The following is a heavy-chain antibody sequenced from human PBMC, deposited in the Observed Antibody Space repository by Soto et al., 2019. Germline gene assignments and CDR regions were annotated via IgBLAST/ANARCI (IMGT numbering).Heavy chain of an antibody. CDR2: INHSGST. Sequence: QVQLQQWGAGLLKPSETLSLTCAVYGGSFSGYYWSWIRQPPGNGLEWIGEINHSGSTNYNPSLKSRVTISVDTSKNQFSLKLSSVTAADTAVYYCARGRNYDYFWGSYRYTVDAQTSYNWLDPWGQGTLVTVSS. CDR3: ARGRNYDYFWGSYRYTVDAQTSYNWLDP. D-gene: IGHD3-16*02. J-gene: IGHJ5*02. CDR1: GGSFSGYY. V-gene: IGHV4-34*01.